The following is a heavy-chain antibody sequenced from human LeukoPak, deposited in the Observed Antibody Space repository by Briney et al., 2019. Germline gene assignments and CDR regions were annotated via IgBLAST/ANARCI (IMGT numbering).Heavy chain of an antibody. Sequence: GGSLRLSCTASGFTFSTYEMNWVRQAPGKGLEWISYISGSGSSIFYADSLQGRFTVSRDNAKNSVYLQMNSLRAEDTAVYYCAREGGFGYDDAFDTWGHGATVTVSS. V-gene: IGHV3-48*03. J-gene: IGHJ3*02. CDR2: ISGSGSSI. CDR3: AREGGFGYDDAFDT. D-gene: IGHD3-16*02. CDR1: GFTFSTYE.